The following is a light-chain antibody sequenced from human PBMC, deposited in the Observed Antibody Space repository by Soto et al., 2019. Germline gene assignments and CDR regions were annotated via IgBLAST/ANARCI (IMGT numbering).Light chain of an antibody. Sequence: ALAQPASVSGSPGQSITISCTGTSSDVGGYNYVSWYQQRPGKAPKFMIYEVTNRPSGVSNRFSGSKSGNTASLTISGLQAEDEADYYCASYTSRGTRVFGTGTKVTVL. J-gene: IGLJ1*01. CDR1: SSDVGGYNY. CDR3: ASYTSRGTRV. CDR2: EVT. V-gene: IGLV2-14*01.